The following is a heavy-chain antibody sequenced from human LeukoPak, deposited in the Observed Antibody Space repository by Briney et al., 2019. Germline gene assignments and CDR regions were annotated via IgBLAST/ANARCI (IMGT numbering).Heavy chain of an antibody. Sequence: SETLSLTCTVSGGSISSSSYYWGWIRQPPGKGLEWIGSIHYSGSTYYNPSLKSRVTISVDTSKNQFSLKLSSVTAADTAVYYCARRGRSGYSLFDYWGQGTLVTVSS. CDR3: ARRGRSGYSLFDY. D-gene: IGHD3-3*01. V-gene: IGHV4-39*01. J-gene: IGHJ4*02. CDR2: IHYSGST. CDR1: GGSISSSSYY.